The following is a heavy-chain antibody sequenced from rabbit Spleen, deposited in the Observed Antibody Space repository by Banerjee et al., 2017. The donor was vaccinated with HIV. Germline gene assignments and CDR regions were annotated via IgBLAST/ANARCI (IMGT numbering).Heavy chain of an antibody. V-gene: IGHV1S40*01. CDR1: GFSFSSSDY. D-gene: IGHD2-1*01. Sequence: QSLEESGGGLVQPEGSLALTCRASGFSFSSSDYICWVRQAPGKGLEWIACINTVTGKTVYASWAKGRFIMSRTSSTTVTLQMTSLTAADTATYFCARKDDGDYTAINLWGQGTLVTVS. CDR3: ARKDDGDYTAINL. CDR2: INTVTGKT. J-gene: IGHJ3*01.